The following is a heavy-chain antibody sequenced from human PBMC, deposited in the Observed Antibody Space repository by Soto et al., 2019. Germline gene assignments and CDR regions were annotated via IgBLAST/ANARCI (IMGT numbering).Heavy chain of an antibody. Sequence: EVQLLEAGGGLVQPGGSLRLSCAASEFTFNSSAMSWVRQAPGKGLEWVSTTSGDAGSTYYADTVKGRFTISRDNSKNTLYLQMNSLRADDTAVYFCAKGRYRIGWYDPYVVYWGQRALVTVSS. CDR2: TSGDAGST. CDR1: EFTFNSSA. D-gene: IGHD6-19*01. CDR3: AKGRYRIGWYDPYVVY. V-gene: IGHV3-23*01. J-gene: IGHJ4*02.